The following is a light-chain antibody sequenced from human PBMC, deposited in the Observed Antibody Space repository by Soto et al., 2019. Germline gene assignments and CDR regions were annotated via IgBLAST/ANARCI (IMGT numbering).Light chain of an antibody. CDR3: QQYNNWPLT. CDR1: QSVSSN. CDR2: GAS. J-gene: IGKJ4*01. Sequence: EIVMTQSPATLSVSPGERATPSCRASQSVSSNLAWYQQKPGQAPRLLIYGASTRATGIPARFSGSGSGTEFTLTISRLPSEDFAVYYCQQYNNWPLTFGGGTKVEIK. V-gene: IGKV3-15*01.